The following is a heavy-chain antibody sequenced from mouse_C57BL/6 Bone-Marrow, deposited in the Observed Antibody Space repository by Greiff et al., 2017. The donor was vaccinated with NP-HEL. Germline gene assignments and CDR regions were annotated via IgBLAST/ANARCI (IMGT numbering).Heavy chain of an antibody. CDR1: GYTFTSYW. Sequence: QVQLQQPGAELVKPGASVKMSCKASGYTFTSYWITWVKQRPGQGLEWIGDIYPGSGSTNYTEKFKSKATLTVDTSSSTAYMHLSSLTSEDSAVYYCARCLYYAMDYWGQGTSVTVSS. J-gene: IGHJ4*01. V-gene: IGHV1-55*01. D-gene: IGHD6-1*01. CDR2: IYPGSGST. CDR3: ARCLYYAMDY.